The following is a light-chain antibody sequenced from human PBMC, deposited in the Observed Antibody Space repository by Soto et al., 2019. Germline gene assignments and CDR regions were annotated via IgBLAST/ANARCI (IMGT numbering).Light chain of an antibody. CDR3: QQYNSYSWT. Sequence: DIQMTQSPSTLSASVGDSVTITCRASQSISPWLAWYQQKPGKAPTLLIYKASSLEGGVPSRFSGSGSGTDFNITISSLQPDDFATYYCQQYNSYSWTFGQGTKVEIK. J-gene: IGKJ1*01. CDR2: KAS. CDR1: QSISPW. V-gene: IGKV1-5*03.